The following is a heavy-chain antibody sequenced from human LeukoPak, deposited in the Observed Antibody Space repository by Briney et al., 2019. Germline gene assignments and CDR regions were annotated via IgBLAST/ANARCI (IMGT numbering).Heavy chain of an antibody. CDR3: ARDGDIGDGYNSEYFQH. Sequence: PGGSLRLSCAASGFTFSSYAMSWVRQAPGKGLEWVSAISGSGGSTYYADSVKGRFTISRDNSKNTLYLQMNSLRAEDTAVYYCARDGDIGDGYNSEYFQHWGQGTLVTVSS. CDR2: ISGSGGST. CDR1: GFTFSSYA. V-gene: IGHV3-23*01. D-gene: IGHD5-24*01. J-gene: IGHJ1*01.